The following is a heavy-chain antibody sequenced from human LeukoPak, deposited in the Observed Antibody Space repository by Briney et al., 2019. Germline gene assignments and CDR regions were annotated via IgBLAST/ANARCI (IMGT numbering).Heavy chain of an antibody. CDR1: GFIFTDYW. CDR2: IKSKTDGGTT. J-gene: IGHJ4*02. D-gene: IGHD2-2*01. Sequence: GGSLRLSCAASGFIFTDYWMDWVRQAPGKGLEWVGRIKSKTDGGTTDYAAPVKGRFTISRDDSKNTLYLQMNSLRAEDTAVYYCARDGAPGSHCSTTNCAIRWGLGTLVTVSS. V-gene: IGHV3-15*01. CDR3: ARDGAPGSHCSTTNCAIR.